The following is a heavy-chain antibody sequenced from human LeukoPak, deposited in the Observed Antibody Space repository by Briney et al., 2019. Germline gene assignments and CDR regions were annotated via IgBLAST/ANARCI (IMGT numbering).Heavy chain of an antibody. V-gene: IGHV3-11*01. J-gene: IGHJ5*02. D-gene: IGHD3-16*01. CDR2: ISSIGSTI. Sequence: GGSLRLSCAASGFTFSDYYMSWIRQAPGKGLEWVSYISSIGSTIYYADSVKGRFTISRDNAKNSLYLQMNSLRAEDTAVYYCARRGTAPALWFDPWGQGTLVTVSS. CDR3: ARRGTAPALWFDP. CDR1: GFTFSDYY.